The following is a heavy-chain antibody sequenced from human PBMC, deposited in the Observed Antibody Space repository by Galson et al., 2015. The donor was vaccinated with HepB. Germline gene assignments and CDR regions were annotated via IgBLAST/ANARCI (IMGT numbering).Heavy chain of an antibody. CDR2: ISYDGSNK. J-gene: IGHJ3*02. CDR1: GFTFSSYA. Sequence: SLRLSCAASGFTFSSYAMHWVRQAPGKGLEWVAVISYDGSNKYYADSVKGRFSISRDNSKNTLYLQMNSLRAEDTAVYYCARVRRATVITRGAFDIWGQGTMVTASS. V-gene: IGHV3-30*04. CDR3: ARVRRATVITRGAFDI. D-gene: IGHD4-17*01.